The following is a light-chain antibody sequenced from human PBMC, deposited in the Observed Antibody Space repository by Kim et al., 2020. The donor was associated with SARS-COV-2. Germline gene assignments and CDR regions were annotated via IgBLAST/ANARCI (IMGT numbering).Light chain of an antibody. CDR1: KVGDKY. CDR2: QDS. CDR3: QAWDSSTDYV. J-gene: IGLJ1*01. Sequence: VSPRQTASITCSGDKVGDKYACWYQQKPGQSPVLVIYQDSKRPSGIPERFSGSNSGNTATLTISGTQAMDEADYYCQAWDSSTDYVFGTGTKVTVL. V-gene: IGLV3-1*01.